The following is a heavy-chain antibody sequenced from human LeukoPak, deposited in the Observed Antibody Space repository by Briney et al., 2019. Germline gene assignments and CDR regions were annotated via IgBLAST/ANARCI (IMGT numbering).Heavy chain of an antibody. V-gene: IGHV4-39*01. Sequence: SETLSLTCTVSGGSISSSSYYWGWIRQPPGKGLEWIGSIYYSGSTYYNPSLKSRVTISVDTSKNQFSLKLSSVTAADTAVYYCARLNQKWFGELLYYFDYWGQGTLVTVSS. CDR3: ARLNQKWFGELLYYFDY. CDR2: IYYSGST. D-gene: IGHD3-10*01. J-gene: IGHJ4*02. CDR1: GGSISSSSYY.